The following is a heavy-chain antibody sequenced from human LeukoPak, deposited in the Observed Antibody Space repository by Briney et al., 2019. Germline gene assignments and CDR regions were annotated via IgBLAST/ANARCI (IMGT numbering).Heavy chain of an antibody. D-gene: IGHD3-3*01. J-gene: IGHJ6*02. Sequence: SETLSLTCAVYGGSFSGYYWSWIRQPPGKGLEWIGEINHSGSTNYNPSLKSRVTISVDTSKNQISLKLSSVTAADSAVYYCVREQRSYDFSSAFYIAHRMDVWGQGTTVTVSS. V-gene: IGHV4-34*01. CDR2: INHSGST. CDR1: GGSFSGYY. CDR3: VREQRSYDFSSAFYIAHRMDV.